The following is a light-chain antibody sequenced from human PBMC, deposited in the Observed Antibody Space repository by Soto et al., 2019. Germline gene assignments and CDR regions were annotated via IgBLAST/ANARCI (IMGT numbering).Light chain of an antibody. CDR1: SGSVSTSYY. Sequence: QAVVTQEPSFSVSPGGTVTFTCGLSSGSVSTSYYPSWYQQTPAQAPRILIYNTDTRSSGVPDRFSGSILGNKAALTIAGAQADDEVDYYCVLYMGSGISLFGGGTKLTVL. V-gene: IGLV8-61*01. CDR2: NTD. CDR3: VLYMGSGISL. J-gene: IGLJ2*01.